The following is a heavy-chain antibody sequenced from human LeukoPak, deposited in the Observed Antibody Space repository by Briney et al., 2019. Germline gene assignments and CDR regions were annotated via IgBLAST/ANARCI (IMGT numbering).Heavy chain of an antibody. Sequence: GGTLRLSCAASGFSFSSHDMSWVRQAPGKGLEWVSGIIGGAGSTYYADSVKGRFTISRDNSKNTLYLQMNSLRAEDTAVYYCTHGSMYQLDYWGQGTLVTVSS. J-gene: IGHJ4*02. D-gene: IGHD2-2*01. CDR3: THGSMYQLDY. V-gene: IGHV3-23*01. CDR1: GFSFSSHD. CDR2: IIGGAGST.